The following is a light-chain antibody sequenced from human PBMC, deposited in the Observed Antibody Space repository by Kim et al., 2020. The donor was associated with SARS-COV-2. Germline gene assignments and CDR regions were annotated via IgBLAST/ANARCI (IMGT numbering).Light chain of an antibody. CDR1: SSNSGAGYD. J-gene: IGLJ3*02. Sequence: RVTSSCTGSSSNSGAGYDVHWYQQLPGTAPKLLIYGNSNRPSGVPDRFSGSKSGTSASLAITGLQAEDEADYYCQSYDSSLSAWVFGGGTQLTVL. V-gene: IGLV1-40*01. CDR2: GNS. CDR3: QSYDSSLSAWV.